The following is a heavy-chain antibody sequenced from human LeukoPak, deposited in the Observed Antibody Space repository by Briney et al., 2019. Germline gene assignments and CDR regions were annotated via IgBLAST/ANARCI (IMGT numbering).Heavy chain of an antibody. Sequence: SLTLSLTCAISGDSVSSNSAAWNWIRQSPSRGLEWLVRTYYRSKWYNDYAVSVKSRITINPDTSKNQFSLQLNSVTPEDTAVYYCARVVGYCSGGSCDNWFDPWGQGTLVTVSS. CDR3: ARVVGYCSGGSCDNWFDP. D-gene: IGHD2-15*01. CDR2: TYYRSKWYN. J-gene: IGHJ5*02. CDR1: GDSVSSNSAA. V-gene: IGHV6-1*01.